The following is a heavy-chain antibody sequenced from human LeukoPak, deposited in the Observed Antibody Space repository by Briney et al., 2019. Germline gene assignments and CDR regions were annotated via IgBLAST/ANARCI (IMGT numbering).Heavy chain of an antibody. V-gene: IGHV3-11*01. J-gene: IGHJ6*03. CDR3: ARSLGAAVSYYYYYMDV. D-gene: IGHD3-16*01. CDR2: ISSSGSTI. CDR1: GFTFSDYY. Sequence: GGSLRLSCAASGFTFSDYYMSWIRQAPGKGLEWVSYISSSGSTIYYADSVKGRLTISRDNAKNSLYLQMNSLRAEDTALYYCARSLGAAVSYYYYYMDVWGEGTTVTVSS.